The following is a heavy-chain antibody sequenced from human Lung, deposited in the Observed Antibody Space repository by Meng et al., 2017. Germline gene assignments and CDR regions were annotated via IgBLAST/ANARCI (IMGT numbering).Heavy chain of an antibody. V-gene: IGHV4-34*01. CDR1: GGSFSGYY. CDR3: ARPKQANWYFDL. D-gene: IGHD1/OR15-1a*01. J-gene: IGHJ2*01. CDR2: INHSGST. Sequence: QVQLQQGGAVLLKASETLSLTCAVYGGSFSGYYWSWIRQPPGKGLEWIGEINHSGSTNYNPSLKSRVTISVDTSKNQFSLKLSSVTAADTAVYYCARPKQANWYFDLWGRGTLVTVSS.